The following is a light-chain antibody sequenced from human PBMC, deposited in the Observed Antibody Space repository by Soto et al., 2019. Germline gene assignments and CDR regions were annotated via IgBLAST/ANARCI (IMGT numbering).Light chain of an antibody. CDR1: QSVSSD. J-gene: IGKJ2*01. CDR3: QQRTNWPPFT. Sequence: EIVLTQSPATLSLSPGERATLSCRASQSVSSDLAWYQQKPGQAPRLLIYDTSNRAAGIPGRFSGSGSGTDFTLTISSLEPEDFAVYYWQQRTNWPPFTFGQGTKLEI. CDR2: DTS. V-gene: IGKV3-11*01.